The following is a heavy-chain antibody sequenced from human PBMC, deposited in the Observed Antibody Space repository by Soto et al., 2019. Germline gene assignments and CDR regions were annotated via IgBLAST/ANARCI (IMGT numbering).Heavy chain of an antibody. CDR3: ASALPYNYGSGSYPYYYYYGMDV. V-gene: IGHV3-30-3*01. J-gene: IGHJ6*01. CDR1: GFTFSSYA. CDR2: ISYDGSNK. D-gene: IGHD3-10*01. Sequence: PGGSLRLSCAASGFTFSSYAMHWVRQAPGKGLEWVAVISYDGSNKYYADSVKGRFTISRDNSKNTLYLQMNSLRAEDTAVYYCASALPYNYGSGSYPYYYYYGMDVWGQGTTVTVSS.